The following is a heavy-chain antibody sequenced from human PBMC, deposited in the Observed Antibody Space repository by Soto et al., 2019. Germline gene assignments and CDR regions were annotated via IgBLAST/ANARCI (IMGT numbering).Heavy chain of an antibody. CDR3: ARLLGSHPPSCGMDV. D-gene: IGHD2-21*01. Sequence: QVQLVQSGAEVKKPGASVKVSCKASGYTFTSYGISWVRQAPGQGLEWMGWISAYNGNTNYAQKLQGRVTRTPDTSTSTAYMELRSLRSDVTAVYHCARLLGSHPPSCGMDVWGQGTTVTVSS. J-gene: IGHJ6*02. CDR1: GYTFTSYG. CDR2: ISAYNGNT. V-gene: IGHV1-18*01.